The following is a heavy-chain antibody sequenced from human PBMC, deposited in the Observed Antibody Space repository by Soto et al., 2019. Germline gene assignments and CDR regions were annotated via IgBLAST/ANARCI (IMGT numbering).Heavy chain of an antibody. CDR1: GGTFSSYA. CDR2: IIPIFGTA. V-gene: IGHV1-69*01. Sequence: QVQLVQSGAEVKKPGSSVKVSCKASGGTFSSYAISWVRQAPGQGLEWMGGIIPIFGTANYAQKFQGRVTITADESTCTAYSELSSLGSEDTAVYYCARHEPPWWLRAPPNYWGQGTLVTVSS. CDR3: ARHEPPWWLRAPPNY. J-gene: IGHJ4*02. D-gene: IGHD2-8*02.